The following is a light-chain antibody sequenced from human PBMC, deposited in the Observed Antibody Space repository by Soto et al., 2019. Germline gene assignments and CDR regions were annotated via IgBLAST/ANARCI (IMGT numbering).Light chain of an antibody. V-gene: IGLV2-14*01. CDR3: KSYTTTSTIL. J-gene: IGLJ2*01. Sequence: QSALTQPASVSGSPGQSITISCTATTSDVGDYNYVSWYQQHPGKAPKVLIYEVSNRPSGVSTRFSGSKSGNTASLTISGLQAEDAADYYCKSYTTTSTILFGGGTKLTVL. CDR2: EVS. CDR1: TSDVGDYNY.